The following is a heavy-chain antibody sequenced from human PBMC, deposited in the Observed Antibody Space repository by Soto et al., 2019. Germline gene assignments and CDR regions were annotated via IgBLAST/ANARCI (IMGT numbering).Heavy chain of an antibody. V-gene: IGHV4-59*01. D-gene: IGHD3-22*01. J-gene: IGHJ4*02. CDR3: ARAGAYYYDSSQSLYYFDY. Sequence: SETLSLTCTVSGGSISSYYWSWIRQPPGKGLEWIGYIYYSGSTNYNPSLKSRVTISVDTSKNQFSLKLSSVTAADTAVYYCARAGAYYYDSSQSLYYFDYWGQGTLVTVSS. CDR2: IYYSGST. CDR1: GGSISSYY.